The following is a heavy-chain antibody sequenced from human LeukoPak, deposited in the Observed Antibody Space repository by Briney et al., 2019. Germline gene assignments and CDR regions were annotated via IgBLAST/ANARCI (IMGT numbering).Heavy chain of an antibody. V-gene: IGHV1-2*02. D-gene: IGHD6-13*01. CDR3: ARDHGGYSSSWYSDY. Sequence: ASVKVSCKASGYTFTGYYMHWVRQAPGQGLEWMGWINPNSGGTNYAQKFQGRVTMTRDTSISTAYMELSRLRSDDTAVYYCARDHGGYSSSWYSDYWGQGTLVTVSS. CDR2: INPNSGGT. J-gene: IGHJ4*02. CDR1: GYTFTGYY.